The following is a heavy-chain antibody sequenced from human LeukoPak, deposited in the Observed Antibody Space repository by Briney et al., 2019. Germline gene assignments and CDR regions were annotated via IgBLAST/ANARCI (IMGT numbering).Heavy chain of an antibody. J-gene: IGHJ3*02. V-gene: IGHV4-59*13. CDR1: GGSISSYY. D-gene: IGHD1-26*01. CDR3: ARDIDRSGSYDAFDI. Sequence: PSETLSLTCSVCGGSISSYYWSWIRQPPGKGLEWIGYIYYSGSTNYNPSLKSRVTISVDTSKNQFSLKLSSVTAADTAVYYCARDIDRSGSYDAFDIWGQGTMVTVSS. CDR2: IYYSGST.